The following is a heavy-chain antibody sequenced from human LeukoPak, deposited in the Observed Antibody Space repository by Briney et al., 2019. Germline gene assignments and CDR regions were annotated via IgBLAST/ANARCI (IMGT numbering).Heavy chain of an antibody. V-gene: IGHV3-23*01. CDR2: ISGSGGST. J-gene: IGHJ1*01. D-gene: IGHD1-26*01. CDR3: AKDRDYYSAEYFQH. Sequence: GGSLRLSCAVSGFSVRTNFMSWVRQAPGKGLEWVSAISGSGGSTYYADSVKGRFTVSRDNSKNTLYLQMNSLRAEDTAVYYCAKDRDYYSAEYFQHWGQGTLVTVSS. CDR1: GFSVRTNF.